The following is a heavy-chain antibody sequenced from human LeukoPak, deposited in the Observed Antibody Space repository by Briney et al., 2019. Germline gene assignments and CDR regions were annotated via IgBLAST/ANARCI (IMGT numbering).Heavy chain of an antibody. V-gene: IGHV4-61*05. J-gene: IGHJ5*02. CDR1: GGSISSSSYY. Sequence: KPSETLSLTCTVSGGSISSSSYYWGWIRQSPGKGLEWIGYIYYSGSTNYNPSLKSRVTISVDTSKSQFSLKLSSVTAADTAVYYCARGHRSYSWFDPWGQGTLVTASS. CDR2: IYYSGST. CDR3: ARGHRSYSWFDP. D-gene: IGHD3-10*01.